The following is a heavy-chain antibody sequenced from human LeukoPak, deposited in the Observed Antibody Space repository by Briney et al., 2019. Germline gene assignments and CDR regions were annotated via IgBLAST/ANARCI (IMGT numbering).Heavy chain of an antibody. V-gene: IGHV4-39*01. CDR3: ARSGVGATTYYYYYYYMDV. D-gene: IGHD1-26*01. Sequence: SETLSLTCTVSGGSISSSNYYWGWIRQPPGKGLEWIGSIYYSGKTDYNPSLKSRVTISVDTSNNQFSLKLSSVTAADTAVYYCARSGVGATTYYYYYYYMDVWAKGTTVTVSS. CDR2: IYYSGKT. CDR1: GGSISSSNYY. J-gene: IGHJ6*03.